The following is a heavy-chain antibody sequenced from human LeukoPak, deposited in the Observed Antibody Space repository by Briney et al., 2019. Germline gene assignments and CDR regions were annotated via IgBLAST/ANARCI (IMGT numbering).Heavy chain of an antibody. CDR1: GGSISSGGYY. V-gene: IGHV4-61*02. CDR3: ARGRYYYGSGSWFDP. D-gene: IGHD3-10*01. J-gene: IGHJ5*02. Sequence: SQTLSLTCAVSGGSISSGGYYWSWIRQPAGKGLEWIGRIYTSGSTNYNPSLKSRVTMSVDTSKNQFSLKLSSVTAADTAVYYCARGRYYYGSGSWFDPWGQGTLVTVSS. CDR2: IYTSGST.